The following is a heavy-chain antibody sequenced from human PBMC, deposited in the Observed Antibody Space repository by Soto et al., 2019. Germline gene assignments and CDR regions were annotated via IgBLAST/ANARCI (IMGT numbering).Heavy chain of an antibody. D-gene: IGHD3-10*01. CDR3: ARVGIAGHMVPGSYYYYYGMDV. CDR2: IYSGGST. V-gene: IGHV3-53*01. Sequence: GGSLRLSCAASGFTVSSNYMSWVRQAPGKGLEWVSVIYSGGSTYYADSVKGRFTISRDNSKNTLYLQMNSLRAEDTAVYYCARVGIAGHMVPGSYYYYYGMDVWGQGTKVTVSS. J-gene: IGHJ6*02. CDR1: GFTVSSNY.